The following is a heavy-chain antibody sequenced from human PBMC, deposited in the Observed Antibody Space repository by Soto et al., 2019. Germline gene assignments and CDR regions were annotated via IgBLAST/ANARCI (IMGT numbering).Heavy chain of an antibody. D-gene: IGHD2-2*02. CDR3: ARAGGYCSSTSCYMNWFDP. J-gene: IGHJ5*02. CDR1: GYTFTSYG. Sequence: QVQLVQSGAEVKKPGASAKVSCKASGYTFTSYGISWVRQAPGQGLEWMGWISAYNGNTNYAQKLQGRVTMTTDTSTSTAYMELRSLRSDDTAVYYCARAGGYCSSTSCYMNWFDPWGQGTLVTVSS. V-gene: IGHV1-18*04. CDR2: ISAYNGNT.